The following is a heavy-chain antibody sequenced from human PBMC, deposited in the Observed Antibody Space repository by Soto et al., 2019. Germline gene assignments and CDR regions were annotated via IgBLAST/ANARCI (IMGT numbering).Heavy chain of an antibody. Sequence: PGGSLRLSCAASGFTFSSYSMNWVRQAPGKGLEWVSSISSSSSYIYYADSVKGRFTISRDNAKNSLYLQMNSLRAEDKAVYYCARGGAGAAAGLPYYYYYGMDVWGQGTTVTVSS. CDR3: ARGGAGAAAGLPYYYYYGMDV. V-gene: IGHV3-21*01. CDR2: ISSSSSYI. CDR1: GFTFSSYS. J-gene: IGHJ6*02. D-gene: IGHD6-13*01.